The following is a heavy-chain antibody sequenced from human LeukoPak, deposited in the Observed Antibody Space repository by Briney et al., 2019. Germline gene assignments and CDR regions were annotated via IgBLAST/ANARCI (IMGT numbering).Heavy chain of an antibody. Sequence: PGGSLRLSCAASGFSFSGSAIHWVRQSSEKGLEWVANIKKDGSEKNYVDSVKGRFTISRDNAKNSLYLQMNSLRAEDTAVYYCARDTRGVFDYWGQGTLVTVSA. V-gene: IGHV3-7*05. D-gene: IGHD3-10*01. CDR1: GFSFSGSA. J-gene: IGHJ4*02. CDR2: IKKDGSEK. CDR3: ARDTRGVFDY.